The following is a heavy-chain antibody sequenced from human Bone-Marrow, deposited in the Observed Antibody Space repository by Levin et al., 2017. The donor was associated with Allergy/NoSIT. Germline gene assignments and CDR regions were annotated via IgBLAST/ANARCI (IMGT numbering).Heavy chain of an antibody. D-gene: IGHD3-16*02. Sequence: KTSETLSLTCTVSGGSVSSSRHYWGWVRQPPGKGLQWIGTVYYSGSTDYSPSLKSRVAISLDTSKNQFSVRLTSVTASDTAVYYCARLADYVWGSYRTDFDYWGQGTLVTVSS. J-gene: IGHJ4*02. CDR3: ARLADYVWGSYRTDFDY. CDR1: GGSVSSSRHY. V-gene: IGHV4-39*01. CDR2: VYYSGST.